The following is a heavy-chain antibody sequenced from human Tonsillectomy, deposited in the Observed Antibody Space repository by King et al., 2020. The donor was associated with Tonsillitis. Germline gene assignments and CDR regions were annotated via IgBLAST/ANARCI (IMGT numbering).Heavy chain of an antibody. V-gene: IGHV1-69*01. CDR2: IIPIFPST. Sequence: VQLVESGAEVKKPGSSVKVSCTASGGTFSSYAISWVRQAPGQGLEWMGGIIPIFPSTNNAQQFQGRVTITADESTSTVYMQLTSLRSDDTAVYYCARNRNTSGWSFDYWGQGTLVSVSS. D-gene: IGHD6-19*01. CDR3: ARNRNTSGWSFDY. J-gene: IGHJ4*02. CDR1: GGTFSSYA.